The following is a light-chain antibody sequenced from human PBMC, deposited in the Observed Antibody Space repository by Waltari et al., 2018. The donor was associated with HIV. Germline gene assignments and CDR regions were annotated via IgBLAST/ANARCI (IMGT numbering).Light chain of an antibody. CDR3: SSYTSSSTRHVV. V-gene: IGLV2-14*03. CDR1: SSDVGGYNY. Sequence: QSALTQPASVSGSPGQSITIPCTGTSSDVGGYNYVSWYHQHPGKAPKLMIYDVSNRPSGVSKRFSGSKSGNPASLTISWPQAEDEADYYCSSYTSSSTRHVVFGGGTKLTVL. CDR2: DVS. J-gene: IGLJ2*01.